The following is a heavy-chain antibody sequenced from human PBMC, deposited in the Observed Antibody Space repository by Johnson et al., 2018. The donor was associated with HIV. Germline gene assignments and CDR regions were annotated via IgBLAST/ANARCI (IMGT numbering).Heavy chain of an antibody. V-gene: IGHV3-23*04. CDR3: ARGTITLIRGVIGFDI. Sequence: VQLVESGGGLVQPGGSLRLSCAASGFTFSSYAMSWVRQAPGRGLEWVSSISGSGGSTYYADSVKGRFIISRDNSKNTLHLQMNTLRAEDTAVYYCARGTITLIRGVIGFDIWGQGTMVTVSS. J-gene: IGHJ3*02. CDR1: GFTFSSYA. CDR2: ISGSGGST. D-gene: IGHD3-10*01.